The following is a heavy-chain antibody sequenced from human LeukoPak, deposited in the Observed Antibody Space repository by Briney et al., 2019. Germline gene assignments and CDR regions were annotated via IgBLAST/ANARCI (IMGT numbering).Heavy chain of an antibody. D-gene: IGHD2-21*02. Sequence: SVKVSCKASGGTFSSYAISWVRQAPGQGLEWMGGIIPIFGTANYAQKFQGRVTITADESTSTAYMELSSLRSEDTAVYYCARSHIVVVTAIEYYFDYWGQGTLVTVSS. CDR2: IIPIFGTA. CDR1: GGTFSSYA. J-gene: IGHJ4*02. CDR3: ARSHIVVVTAIEYYFDY. V-gene: IGHV1-69*13.